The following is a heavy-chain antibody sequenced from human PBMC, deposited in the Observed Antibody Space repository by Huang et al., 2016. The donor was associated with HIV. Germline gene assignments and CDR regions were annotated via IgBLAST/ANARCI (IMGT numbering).Heavy chain of an antibody. CDR1: GFTFNKFD. CDR3: AKDGRGSGTYYDYFEY. D-gene: IGHD1-26*01. CDR2: ISYDGSSK. Sequence: QVQLVESGGGVVQPGRSLRLSCAAFGFTFNKFDMHWVRQAPGKGVEWVAIISYDGSSKYHADSVKGRVTISRDNSKNTVYLQMNSLRVEDTAVYYCAKDGRGSGTYYDYFEYWGQGTLVTVSS. J-gene: IGHJ4*02. V-gene: IGHV3-30*18.